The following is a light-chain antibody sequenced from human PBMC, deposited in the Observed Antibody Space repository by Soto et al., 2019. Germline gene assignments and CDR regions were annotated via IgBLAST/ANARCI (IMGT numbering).Light chain of an antibody. J-gene: IGLJ1*01. Sequence: QSALTQPASVSGSPGQSITISCTGTSSDVGSYNLVSWYQQHPGEAPKLMIYEDTKRPSGVSYRFSGSKSGNTASLTISGLQAEDEADYYCCSYAGSYRYVFGTGTKLTVL. V-gene: IGLV2-23*01. CDR2: EDT. CDR1: SSDVGSYNL. CDR3: CSYAGSYRYV.